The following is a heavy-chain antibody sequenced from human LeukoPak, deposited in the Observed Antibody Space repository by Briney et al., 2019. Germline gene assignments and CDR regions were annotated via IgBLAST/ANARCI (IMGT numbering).Heavy chain of an antibody. J-gene: IGHJ4*02. V-gene: IGHV4-59*08. Sequence: PSETLSLTCTVSGGSISSYYWSWIRQPPGKGLEWIGYIYYSGSTNYNPSLKSRVTISVDTSKNQFSLKLSSVTAADTAVYYCAAHNHYYDSSGYHDYWGQGTLVTVSS. CDR1: GGSISSYY. D-gene: IGHD3-22*01. CDR2: IYYSGST. CDR3: AAHNHYYDSSGYHDY.